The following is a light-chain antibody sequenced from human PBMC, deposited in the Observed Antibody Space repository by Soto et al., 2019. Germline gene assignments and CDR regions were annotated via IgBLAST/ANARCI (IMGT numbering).Light chain of an antibody. CDR3: QQYNSYSPT. Sequence: IQMTQYPSTLSSSAGDRVTITCRASQSISSWLAWYQHKPGKAPKLLIYDASSLESGVPSRFSGSGSGTEFTLTISSLQPDDFATYYCQQYNSYSPTFGQGTKVDIK. J-gene: IGKJ1*01. CDR1: QSISSW. CDR2: DAS. V-gene: IGKV1-5*01.